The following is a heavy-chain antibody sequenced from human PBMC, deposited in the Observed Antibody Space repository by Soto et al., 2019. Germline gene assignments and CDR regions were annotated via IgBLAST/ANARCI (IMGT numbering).Heavy chain of an antibody. CDR1: GYTITRYA. J-gene: IGHJ4*02. V-gene: IGHV3-23*01. CDR2: ISGSGGST. Sequence: GGLRRVDCAASGYTITRYALSWDRQATGKGLEWVSAISGSGGSTYYADSVKGRFTISRDNSKNTLYLQMNSLRAEDTAVYYCAKARGSSTPAPGSYWGQGTLVTVSS. CDR3: AKARGSSTPAPGSY. D-gene: IGHD2-2*01.